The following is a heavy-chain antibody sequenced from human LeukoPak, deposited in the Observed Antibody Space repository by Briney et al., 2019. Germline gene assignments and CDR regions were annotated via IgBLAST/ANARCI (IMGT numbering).Heavy chain of an antibody. CDR1: GYTFTSYY. D-gene: IGHD5-12*01. CDR2: INPSGGST. CDR3: ARHSGYETDAFHI. V-gene: IGHV1-46*01. Sequence: GASVKVSCKASGYTFTSYYMHWVRLAPGQGLEWMGIINPSGGSTSYAQKSQGRVTMTRDTSTSTVYMELSSLRSEDTAVYYCARHSGYETDAFHIWGQGTMVTVSS. J-gene: IGHJ3*02.